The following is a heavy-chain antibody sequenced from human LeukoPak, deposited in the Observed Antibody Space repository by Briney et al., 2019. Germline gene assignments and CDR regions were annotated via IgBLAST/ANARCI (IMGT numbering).Heavy chain of an antibody. CDR2: ISSSSSTI. D-gene: IGHD3-10*01. J-gene: IGHJ5*02. V-gene: IGHV3-48*01. CDR3: ARMLGGSGSSNWFDP. Sequence: PGGSLRLSCAASGFTFSSYSMNWVRQAPGKGLEWVSYISSSSSTIYYADSVKGRFTFSRDNAKNSLYLQMNSLRAEDTAVYYCARMLGGSGSSNWFDPWGQGTLVTVSS. CDR1: GFTFSSYS.